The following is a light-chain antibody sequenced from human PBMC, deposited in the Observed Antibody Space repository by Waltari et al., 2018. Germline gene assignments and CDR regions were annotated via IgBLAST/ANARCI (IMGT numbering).Light chain of an antibody. CDR2: RDI. Sequence: YQQLPGTAPKVLIYRDINRPSGVPDRFSGSKSGTSASLAITGLQADDEADYYCQSCDSRLSHVVFGGGTKLTVL. CDR3: QSCDSRLSHVV. J-gene: IGLJ2*01. V-gene: IGLV1-40*01.